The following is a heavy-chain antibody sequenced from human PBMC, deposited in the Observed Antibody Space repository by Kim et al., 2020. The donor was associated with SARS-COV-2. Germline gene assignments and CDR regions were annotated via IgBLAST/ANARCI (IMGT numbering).Heavy chain of an antibody. D-gene: IGHD1-26*01. CDR1: GFTFSSYE. Sequence: GGSLRLSCAASGFTFSSYEMNWVRQAPGKGLEWVSYISSSGSTIYYADSVKGRFTISRDNAKNSLYLQKNSLRAEDTAVYYCARVGYSGSYGVWSWGQGTLVTVSS. V-gene: IGHV3-48*03. CDR2: ISSSGSTI. CDR3: ARVGYSGSYGVWS. J-gene: IGHJ4*02.